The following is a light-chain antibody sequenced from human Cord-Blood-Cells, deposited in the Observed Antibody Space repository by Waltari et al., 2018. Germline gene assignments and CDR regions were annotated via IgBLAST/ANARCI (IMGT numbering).Light chain of an antibody. CDR3: QQSYSTPWT. CDR1: QSISSY. Sequence: DSKMPQSPSSLSASLGDRVPIPCRASQSISSYLNWYQQKPGKAPKLLIYAASSLQSGVPSRFSGSGSGTDFTLTISSLQPEDFATYYCQQSYSTPWTFGQGTKVEIK. V-gene: IGKV1-39*01. J-gene: IGKJ1*01. CDR2: AAS.